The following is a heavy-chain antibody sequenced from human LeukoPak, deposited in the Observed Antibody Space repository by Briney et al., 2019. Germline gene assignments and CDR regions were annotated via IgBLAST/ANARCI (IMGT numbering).Heavy chain of an antibody. Sequence: GGSLRLSCAASGFTVSSNYMSWVRQAPGKGLEWVSVIYSGGSTYYADSVKGRFTISRDNSKNTLYLQMNSLRAEDTAVYYCARVRYSSGWRNSMDAFDIWGQGTMVTVSS. CDR3: ARVRYSSGWRNSMDAFDI. J-gene: IGHJ3*02. CDR2: IYSGGST. D-gene: IGHD6-19*01. CDR1: GFTVSSNY. V-gene: IGHV3-66*01.